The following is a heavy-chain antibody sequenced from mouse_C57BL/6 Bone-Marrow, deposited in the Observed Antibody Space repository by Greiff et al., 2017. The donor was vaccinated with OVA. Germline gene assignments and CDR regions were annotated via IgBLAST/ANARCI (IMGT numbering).Heavy chain of an antibody. J-gene: IGHJ2*01. D-gene: IGHD1-1*01. CDR1: GFTFSSYG. V-gene: IGHV5-6*01. Sequence: EVNVVESGGDLVKPGGSLKLSCAASGFTFSSYGMSWVRQTPDKRLEWVATISSGGSYTYYPDSVKGRFTISRGNAKNTLYLQMSSLKSEDTAMYYCARHYYGSSYYWGQGTTLTVSS. CDR3: ARHYYGSSYY. CDR2: ISSGGSYT.